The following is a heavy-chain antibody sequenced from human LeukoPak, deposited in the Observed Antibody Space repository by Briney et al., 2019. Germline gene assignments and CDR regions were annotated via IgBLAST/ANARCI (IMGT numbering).Heavy chain of an antibody. CDR3: ARAIYDGAWFGFDY. Sequence: PGRSLRLSCAASGFTFSGYGMPWVRQAPGKGLEWVAVIWNDGNKQYYADSVKGRFTISRDNSKNTLFLQMNTLRAEDTAIYYCARAIYDGAWFGFDYWGQGTLVTVSS. CDR2: IWNDGNKQ. J-gene: IGHJ4*02. CDR1: GFTFSGYG. V-gene: IGHV3-33*01. D-gene: IGHD3-10*01.